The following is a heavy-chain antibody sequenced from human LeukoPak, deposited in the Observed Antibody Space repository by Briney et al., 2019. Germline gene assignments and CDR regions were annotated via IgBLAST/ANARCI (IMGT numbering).Heavy chain of an antibody. CDR3: AKSGYTRFDY. CDR2: ISGSGGST. CDR1: GFTFSSYA. Sequence: GGSLRPSCAASGFTFSSYAMSWVRQAPGKGLEGVSAISGSGGSTYYADSVKGRFTISRDNSKNTLYLQMNSLIAEDTAVYYCAKSGYTRFDYWGQGTRVTVSS. J-gene: IGHJ4*02. D-gene: IGHD5-24*01. V-gene: IGHV3-23*01.